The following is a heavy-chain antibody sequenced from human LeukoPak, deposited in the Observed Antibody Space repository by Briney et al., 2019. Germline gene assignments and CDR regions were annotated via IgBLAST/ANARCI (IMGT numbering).Heavy chain of an antibody. D-gene: IGHD2-2*01. Sequence: PGGSLRLSCAASGFTFSSYGMHWVRQAPGKGLEWVAVISYDGSNKYYADSVKGRFTISRDNSKNTLYLQMNSLRAEDTAVYYCAKDGQIVVVPAAMLYYYYYMDVWGKGTTVTVSS. V-gene: IGHV3-30*18. CDR1: GFTFSSYG. CDR3: AKDGQIVVVPAAMLYYYYYMDV. J-gene: IGHJ6*03. CDR2: ISYDGSNK.